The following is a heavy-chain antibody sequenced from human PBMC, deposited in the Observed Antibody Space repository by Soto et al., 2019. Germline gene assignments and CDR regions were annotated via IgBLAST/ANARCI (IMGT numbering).Heavy chain of an antibody. CDR2: IYPNSGDT. CDR1: GYTFTAYY. D-gene: IGHD5-18*01. V-gene: IGHV1-2*02. J-gene: IGHJ4*02. Sequence: GAPVKVSCKASGYTFTAYYIHWVRQAPGQGLEWMGCIYPNSGDTAYAQQFQGRLTLTRDTSISTAYMELSRLKSDDTAVYFCARDPLYSSGPAFDFWGQGPLVTVST. CDR3: ARDPLYSSGPAFDF.